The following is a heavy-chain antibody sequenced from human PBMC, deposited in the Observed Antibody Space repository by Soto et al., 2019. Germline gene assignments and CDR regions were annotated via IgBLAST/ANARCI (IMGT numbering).Heavy chain of an antibody. D-gene: IGHD6-19*01. J-gene: IGHJ4*02. CDR3: ARALSGYSSGWYPVFDY. V-gene: IGHV4-31*03. CDR1: GGSISSGGYY. CDR2: IYYSGST. Sequence: QVQLQESGPGLVKPSQTLSLTCTVSGGSISSGGYYWSWIRQHPGKGLEWIGYIYYSGSTYYNPSLKSRVTISVDTSKNQFSLKLSSVTAADTAVYYCARALSGYSSGWYPVFDYWGQGTLVTVSS.